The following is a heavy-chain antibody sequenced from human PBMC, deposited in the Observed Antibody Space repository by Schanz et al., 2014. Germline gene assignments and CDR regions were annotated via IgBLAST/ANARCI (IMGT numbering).Heavy chain of an antibody. J-gene: IGHJ4*02. D-gene: IGHD4-17*01. CDR2: INGYNGHT. CDR3: ARGYGDSPTDF. Sequence: QVQLVQSGAEVKKPGASVKVSCKASGYTFSSYGITWVRQAPGQGLEWMGWINGYNGHTLYAQKFQGRVTMTTDTSTSTSYMELSSLRSEDTAVYYCARGYGDSPTDFWGQGTLVTDSS. CDR1: GYTFSSYG. V-gene: IGHV1-18*01.